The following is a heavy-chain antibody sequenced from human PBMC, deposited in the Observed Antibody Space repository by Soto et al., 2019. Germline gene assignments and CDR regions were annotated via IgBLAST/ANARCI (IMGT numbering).Heavy chain of an antibody. CDR1: GGSFSGYY. J-gene: IGHJ2*01. D-gene: IGHD2-21*01. CDR2: IIHSGST. Sequence: SETLSLTCAVYGGSFSGYYWSWIRQPPGKGLEWIGEIIHSGSTNYNPSLKSRVTISVDTSKNQFSLKLSSVTAADTAVYYCARIALHWYFDLWGRGTLVTVSS. CDR3: ARIALHWYFDL. V-gene: IGHV4-34*12.